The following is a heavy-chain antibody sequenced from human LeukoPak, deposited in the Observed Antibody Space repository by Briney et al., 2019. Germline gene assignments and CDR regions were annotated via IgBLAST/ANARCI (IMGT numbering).Heavy chain of an antibody. CDR2: IYYRGLT. Sequence: IYYRGLTNYNPSLNRRVTISVDTSKNQFSLKRRYGAAADTAVYYCAREADSSSWAHYFDYWGQGTLVTVSS. J-gene: IGHJ4*02. D-gene: IGHD6-13*01. CDR3: AREADSSSWAHYFDY. V-gene: IGHV4-59*01.